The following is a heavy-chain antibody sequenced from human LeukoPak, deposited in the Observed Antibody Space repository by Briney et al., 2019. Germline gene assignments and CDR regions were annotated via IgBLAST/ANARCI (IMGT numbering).Heavy chain of an antibody. CDR1: GYTFTNYG. J-gene: IGHJ5*02. D-gene: IGHD4-17*01. V-gene: IGHV1-18*01. Sequence: ASVKVSCKASGYTFTNYGISWVRQAPGQGLEWMGWISAYNGNTNYAQKLQGRVTMTEDTSTDTAYMELSSLRSEDTAVYYCASTSPGTTVTTYNWFDPWGQGTLVTVSS. CDR2: ISAYNGNT. CDR3: ASTSPGTTVTTYNWFDP.